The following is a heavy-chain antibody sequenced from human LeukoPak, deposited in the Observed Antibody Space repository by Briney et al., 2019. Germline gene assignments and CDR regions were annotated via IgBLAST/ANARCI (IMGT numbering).Heavy chain of an antibody. V-gene: IGHV3-74*01. D-gene: IGHD1-26*01. CDR2: SNEDGSTT. CDR1: GFTFSSYW. CDR3: VRDLGGRSGH. J-gene: IGHJ4*02. Sequence: HAGGSLRLSCAASGFTFSSYWMHWVRQAPGKGLVWVSRSNEDGSTTNYADSVKGRFTISRDNAKNTLYLQMNSLTAEDTAVYYCVRDLGGRSGHWGQGTLVTVSS.